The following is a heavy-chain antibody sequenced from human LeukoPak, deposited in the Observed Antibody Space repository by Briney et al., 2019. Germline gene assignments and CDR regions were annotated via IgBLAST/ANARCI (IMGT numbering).Heavy chain of an antibody. V-gene: IGHV3-15*06. CDR3: MSNLDS. CDR1: GFNFTKSW. J-gene: IGHJ4*02. Sequence: PGGSLRLSCTGSGFNFTKSWLTWVRQTPGKGLEWVGLLKSQTDGGTTHYGAPVKGRFAMSRDDSKDTLYLQMTNLKVEDTGLYFCMSNLDSWGQAIPVFVSS. CDR2: LKSQTDGGTT.